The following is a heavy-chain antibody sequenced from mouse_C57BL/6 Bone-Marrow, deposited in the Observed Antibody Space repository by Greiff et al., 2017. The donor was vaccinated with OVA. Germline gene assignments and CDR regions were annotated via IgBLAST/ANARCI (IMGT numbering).Heavy chain of an antibody. J-gene: IGHJ3*01. CDR1: GFTFSSYA. V-gene: IGHV5-4*01. CDR2: ISDGGSYT. Sequence: EVKLVESGGGLVKPGGSLKLSCAASGFTFSSYAMSWVRQTPDKRLEWVATISDGGSYTYYPDNVKGRFTISRDNAKNNLYLQMSHLKSEDTAMYYCARDLAWFAYWGQGTLVTVSA. CDR3: ARDLAWFAY.